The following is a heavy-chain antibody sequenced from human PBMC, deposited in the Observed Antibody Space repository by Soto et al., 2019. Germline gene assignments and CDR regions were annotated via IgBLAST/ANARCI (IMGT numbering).Heavy chain of an antibody. Sequence: SETLSLTCTVSGRSISTYNWSWIRQPPGKGREWMGYIDYSGSTNYSPSLKSLVTISVDTSKNQCSLKLSSVTAADTAVYYCARAPTVYSGYDHYWFDPWGQGTLVTVS. CDR2: IDYSGST. D-gene: IGHD5-12*01. J-gene: IGHJ5*02. V-gene: IGHV4-59*01. CDR1: GRSISTYN. CDR3: ARAPTVYSGYDHYWFDP.